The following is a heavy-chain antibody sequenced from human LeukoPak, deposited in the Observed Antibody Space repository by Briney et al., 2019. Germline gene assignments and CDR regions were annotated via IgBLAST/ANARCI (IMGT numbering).Heavy chain of an antibody. V-gene: IGHV4-59*07. CDR2: SYYSGST. Sequence: PSHTLSLTRTLSAGSISSYYWSSIRQPPGEGLEWIVYSYYSGSTNYNPSLKSRVTISVDTSKNQFSLKLSSVTAADTAVYYCARGLRLGELSLMSDAFDIWGQGTMVTVSS. D-gene: IGHD3-16*02. CDR1: AGSISSYY. CDR3: ARGLRLGELSLMSDAFDI. J-gene: IGHJ3*02.